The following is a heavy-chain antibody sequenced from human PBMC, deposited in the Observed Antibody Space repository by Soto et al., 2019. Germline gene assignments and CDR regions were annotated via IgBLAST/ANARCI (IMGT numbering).Heavy chain of an antibody. CDR2: IYYSGST. V-gene: IGHV4-59*01. Sequence: PSETLSLTCTVSGGSISSYYWSWIRQPPGEGLEWIGYIYYSGSTNYNPSLKSRVTISVDTSKNQFSLKLSSVTAADTAVYYCARGLITMVRGVIITDYYYYYMDIWGKGTTVTVSS. D-gene: IGHD3-10*01. J-gene: IGHJ6*03. CDR3: ARGLITMVRGVIITDYYYYYMDI. CDR1: GGSISSYY.